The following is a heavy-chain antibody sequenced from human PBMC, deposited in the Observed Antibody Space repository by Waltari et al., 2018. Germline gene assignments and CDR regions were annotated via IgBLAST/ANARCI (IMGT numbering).Heavy chain of an antibody. D-gene: IGHD3-3*01. Sequence: QVQLVQSGAEVKKPGASVKVSCKASGYTFTSYGISWVRQAPGQGLEWMGWMNPNSGNTGYAQKFQGRVTMTMNTSISTAYMELSSLRSEDTAVYYCARVHRLDHRTIFGVVPIDAFDIWGQGTMVTVSS. CDR1: GYTFTSYG. CDR2: MNPNSGNT. CDR3: ARVHRLDHRTIFGVVPIDAFDI. V-gene: IGHV1-8*02. J-gene: IGHJ3*02.